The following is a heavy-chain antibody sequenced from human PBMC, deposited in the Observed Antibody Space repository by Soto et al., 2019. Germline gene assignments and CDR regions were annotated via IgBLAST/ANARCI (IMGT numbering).Heavy chain of an antibody. J-gene: IGHJ6*02. D-gene: IGHD3-22*01. V-gene: IGHV1-2*02. CDR2: INPNSGGT. CDR3: ARKAPTMIVVVAPYYYYGMDV. CDR1: GYTFTGYY. Sequence: SSVKVSCKASGYTFTGYYMHWVRQAPGQGLEWMGWINPNSGGTNYAQKFQGRVTMTRDTSISTAYMELSRLRSDDTAVYYCARKAPTMIVVVAPYYYYGMDVWGQGTKVTSSS.